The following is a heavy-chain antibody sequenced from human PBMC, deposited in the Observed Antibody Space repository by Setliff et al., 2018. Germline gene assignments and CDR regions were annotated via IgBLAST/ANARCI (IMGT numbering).Heavy chain of an antibody. CDR2: IYHSGST. V-gene: IGHV4-38-2*02. D-gene: IGHD6-13*01. Sequence: TLSLTCTVSGYSISSGYYWGWIRQPPGKGLEWIGSIYHSGSTYYNPSLKSRVTISVDTSKDQFSLKLSSVTAAYTAVYYCARGGRGSSMTWGQGTMVTVSS. CDR3: ARGGRGSSMT. J-gene: IGHJ3*01. CDR1: GYSISSGYY.